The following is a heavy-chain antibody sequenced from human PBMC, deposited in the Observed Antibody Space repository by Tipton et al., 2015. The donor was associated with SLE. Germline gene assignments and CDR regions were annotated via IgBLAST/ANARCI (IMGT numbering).Heavy chain of an antibody. CDR2: IYYSGST. D-gene: IGHD5-18*01. CDR1: GGSINGYY. Sequence: TLSLTCTVSGGSINGYYWSWIRQHPGKGLEWIGYIYYSGSTYYNPSLKSRVTISVDTSKNQFSLKLSSVTAADTAVYYCARGGHTAMVTFDYWGQGTLVTVSS. V-gene: IGHV4-31*03. J-gene: IGHJ4*02. CDR3: ARGGHTAMVTFDY.